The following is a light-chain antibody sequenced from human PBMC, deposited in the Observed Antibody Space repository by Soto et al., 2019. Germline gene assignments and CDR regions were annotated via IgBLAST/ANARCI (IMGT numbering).Light chain of an antibody. CDR2: DAS. J-gene: IGKJ3*01. Sequence: EIVLTQSPATLSLSPGERATLSCRASQSISNYVAWYQQKPGQAPRLLIYDASDRATGIPGRFSGSGSGTDFTLTISSLEPEDFAVYYCQQYGRSPFTFGPGTKVDIK. CDR1: QSISNY. CDR3: QQYGRSPFT. V-gene: IGKV3-11*01.